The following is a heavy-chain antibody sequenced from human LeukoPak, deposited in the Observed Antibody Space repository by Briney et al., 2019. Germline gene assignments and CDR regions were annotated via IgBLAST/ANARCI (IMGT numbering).Heavy chain of an antibody. J-gene: IGHJ4*02. D-gene: IGHD3-9*01. Sequence: PSETLSLTCAVYGGSFSGYYWTWIRQPPGKGLEWIGEISHSGSTNYNPSLKSRVTISVDTSKNHFSLKLSSVTAADTAVFYCARGRGYILTGYYKPLFDYWGQGTPVTVSS. V-gene: IGHV4-34*01. CDR1: GGSFSGYY. CDR2: ISHSGST. CDR3: ARGRGYILTGYYKPLFDY.